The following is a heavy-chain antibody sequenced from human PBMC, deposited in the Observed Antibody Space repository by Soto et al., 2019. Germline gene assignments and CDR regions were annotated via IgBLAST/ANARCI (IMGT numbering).Heavy chain of an antibody. Sequence: SETLSLTCTVSGYSISSGYYWGWIRQPPGKGLEWIGSIYHSGSTYYNPSLKSRFTISVDTSKNQFSLKLSSVTAADTAVYYCAREGPYCSGGSCYSGWFDPWGQGTLVTVSS. D-gene: IGHD2-15*01. CDR3: AREGPYCSGGSCYSGWFDP. CDR2: IYHSGST. V-gene: IGHV4-38-2*02. J-gene: IGHJ5*02. CDR1: GYSISSGYY.